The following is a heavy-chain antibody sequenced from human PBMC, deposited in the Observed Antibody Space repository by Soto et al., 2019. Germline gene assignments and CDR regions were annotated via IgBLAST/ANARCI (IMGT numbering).Heavy chain of an antibody. D-gene: IGHD2-15*01. J-gene: IGHJ6*02. CDR1: GYTFTSYD. CDR3: ARVVSVAAHYYYYGMDV. CDR2: MNPNSGNT. V-gene: IGHV1-8*01. Sequence: GASVKVSCKASGYTFTSYDINWVRQATGQGLEWMGWMNPNSGNTGYAQKFQGRVTMTRNTSISTAYMELSSLRSGDTAVYYCARVVSVAAHYYYYGMDVWGQGTTVTVSS.